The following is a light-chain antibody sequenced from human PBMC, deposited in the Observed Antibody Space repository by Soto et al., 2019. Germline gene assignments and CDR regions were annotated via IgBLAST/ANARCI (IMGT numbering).Light chain of an antibody. V-gene: IGKV3-20*01. CDR2: GAS. J-gene: IGKJ1*01. CDR1: QSVSSSY. Sequence: EIVMTQSPATLSVSPGERATLSCRASQSVSSSYLAWYQQKPGQAPRLHIYGASTRATGIPDRFTGSGSGTDFTLTISRLEPEDFAVYYCQQYGSSPRTFGQGTKVDIK. CDR3: QQYGSSPRT.